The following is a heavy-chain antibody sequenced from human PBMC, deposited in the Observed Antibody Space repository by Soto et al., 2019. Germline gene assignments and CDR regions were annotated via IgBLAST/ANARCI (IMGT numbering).Heavy chain of an antibody. Sequence: LGGSLRLSCAASGFTFSSYSMNWVRQAPGKGLEWVSSISSSSSYIYYADSVKGRFTISRDNAKNSLYLQMNSLRAEDTAVYYCARAEGPPTIFGVVIIRYYYYGMDVWGQGTTVTVSS. V-gene: IGHV3-21*01. J-gene: IGHJ6*02. D-gene: IGHD3-3*01. CDR2: ISSSSSYI. CDR3: ARAEGPPTIFGVVIIRYYYYGMDV. CDR1: GFTFSSYS.